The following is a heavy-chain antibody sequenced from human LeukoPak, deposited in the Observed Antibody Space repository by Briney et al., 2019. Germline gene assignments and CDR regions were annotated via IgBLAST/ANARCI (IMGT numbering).Heavy chain of an antibody. CDR2: ILSADSDT. J-gene: IGHJ1*01. D-gene: IGHD3-10*01. Sequence: GESLQISCKGSGYSFTNNWIGWVRQLPGKGLEWMGIILSADSDTRYSPSFQGQVTISADKSINTAYVQWSSLKASDTAMYYCATYAGTSSKYFQHWGQGTLVTVSS. CDR3: ATYAGTSSKYFQH. V-gene: IGHV5-51*01. CDR1: GYSFTNNW.